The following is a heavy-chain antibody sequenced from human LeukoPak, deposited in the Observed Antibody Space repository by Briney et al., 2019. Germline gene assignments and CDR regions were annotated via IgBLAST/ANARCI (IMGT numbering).Heavy chain of an antibody. Sequence: NPSETLSLIRTVSGGSISSGSYYWTWIRQPAGKGLEGIGHIYRSDRTNYNPSLKSRLTISLDTSKNQFSLKLSSVTAAGTAVYFCARGPYAYDRSGAFDIWSQGTMVTVSS. CDR2: IYRSDRT. V-gene: IGHV4-61*09. CDR1: GGSISSGSYY. CDR3: ARGPYAYDRSGAFDI. J-gene: IGHJ3*02. D-gene: IGHD3-22*01.